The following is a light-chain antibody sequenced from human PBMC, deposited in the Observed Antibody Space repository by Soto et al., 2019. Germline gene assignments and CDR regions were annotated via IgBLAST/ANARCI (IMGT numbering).Light chain of an antibody. CDR3: QSYDRSLSGYV. V-gene: IGLV1-40*01. J-gene: IGLJ1*01. CDR1: SSNIGAGYD. CDR2: GNN. Sequence: QSALTQPPSVSGAPGQRVTISCTGSSSNIGAGYDVHWYQQLPGTAPKLLMFGNNNRPSGVPDRFSGSKSGTSASLAITGLQADDGADYYCQSYDRSLSGYVFGTGTKVTVL.